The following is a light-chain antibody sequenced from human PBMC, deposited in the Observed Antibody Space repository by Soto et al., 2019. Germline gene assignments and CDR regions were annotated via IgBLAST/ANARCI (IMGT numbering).Light chain of an antibody. Sequence: EIVLTQSPGTLSLSPGERATLSCRASQSVRFNLAWYQQTPGQAPRLLIYDTSNRATGIPARFSGSGSGTDFTLTISSLEPEDSAVYYCQQRSNWPSITFGQGTRLEIK. CDR1: QSVRFN. CDR3: QQRSNWPSIT. CDR2: DTS. J-gene: IGKJ5*01. V-gene: IGKV3-11*01.